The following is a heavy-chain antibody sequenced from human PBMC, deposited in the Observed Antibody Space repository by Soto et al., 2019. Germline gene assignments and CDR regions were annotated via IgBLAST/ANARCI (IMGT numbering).Heavy chain of an antibody. V-gene: IGHV3-49*03. J-gene: IGHJ4*02. CDR2: IRSKAYGGTT. D-gene: IGHD3-9*01. CDR3: TRDRFHWFPDY. Sequence: PGGSLRLSCTASGFTFGDYAMSWFRQAPGKGLEWVGFIRSKAYGGTTEYAASVKGRFTISRDDSKSIAYLQMNSLKTEDTAVYYCTRDRFHWFPDYWGQGTLVTVSS. CDR1: GFTFGDYA.